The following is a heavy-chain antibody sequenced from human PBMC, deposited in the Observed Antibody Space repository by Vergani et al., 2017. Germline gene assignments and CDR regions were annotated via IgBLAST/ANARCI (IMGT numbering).Heavy chain of an antibody. D-gene: IGHD2-2*01. CDR3: AKDSRAVVVPAASGHFDY. CDR1: GFTFDDYA. Sequence: EVQLVESGGVVVQPGGFLRLSCAASGFTFDDYAMHWVRQAPGKGLEWVSLISWDGGSTYYADSVKGRFTISRDNSKNSLYLQMNRLRAEDTALYYGAKDSRAVVVPAASGHFDYWGQGTLVTVSS. J-gene: IGHJ4*02. V-gene: IGHV3-43D*04. CDR2: ISWDGGST.